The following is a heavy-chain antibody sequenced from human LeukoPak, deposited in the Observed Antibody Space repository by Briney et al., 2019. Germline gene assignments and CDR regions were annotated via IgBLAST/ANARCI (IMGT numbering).Heavy chain of an antibody. D-gene: IGHD3-10*01. V-gene: IGHV3-21*01. CDR3: ARARFGESFDY. CDR2: INNDGSYI. J-gene: IGHJ4*02. CDR1: GFIFSNSA. Sequence: SGGSLRLSCAASGFIFSNSAMNWVRQAPGKGLEWVSSINNDGSYIYYAGSVRGRFTISRDNAKNSLYLRLNSLRAEETAVYYCARARFGESFDYWGQGTLVTASS.